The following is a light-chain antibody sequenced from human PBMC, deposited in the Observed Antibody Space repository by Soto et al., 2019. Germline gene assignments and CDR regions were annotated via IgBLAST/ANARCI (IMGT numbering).Light chain of an antibody. Sequence: DIXMTQSPSTLPASVGDRVTITCRASQSISSWLAWYQQKPGKAPKLLIYKASSLESGVPSRFSGSGSGTEFTLTISSLQPDDFATYYCQQYNSYSTGTFGQGTKVDIK. V-gene: IGKV1-5*03. J-gene: IGKJ1*01. CDR1: QSISSW. CDR3: QQYNSYSTGT. CDR2: KAS.